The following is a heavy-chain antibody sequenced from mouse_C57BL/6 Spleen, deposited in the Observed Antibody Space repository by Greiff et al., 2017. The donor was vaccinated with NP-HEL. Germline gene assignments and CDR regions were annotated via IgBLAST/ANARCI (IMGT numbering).Heavy chain of an antibody. V-gene: IGHV1-55*01. CDR1: GYTFTSYW. CDR3: ARPYYYGSSSFDY. Sequence: VQLQQPGAELVKPGASVKMSCKASGYTFTSYWITWVKQRPGQGLEWIGDIYPGSGSTNYNEKFKSKATLTVDTSSSTAYMQLSSLTSEDSAVYYCARPYYYGSSSFDYWGQGTTLTVSS. D-gene: IGHD1-1*01. CDR2: IYPGSGST. J-gene: IGHJ2*01.